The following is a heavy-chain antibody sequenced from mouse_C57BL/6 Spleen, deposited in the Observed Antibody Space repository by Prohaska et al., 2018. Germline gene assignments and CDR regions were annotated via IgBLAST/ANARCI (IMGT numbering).Heavy chain of an antibody. D-gene: IGHD3-2*02. CDR1: GYTFTSYA. V-gene: IGHV1-85*01. CDR3: ASDGSSGGWFAY. Sequence: QVQLQQSGPELVKPGASVKLSCKASGYTFTSYAINWVKQRPGQGLEWIGWSYPRDGSTKYNEKFKGKATLTVDTSSSTAYMELHSLTSEDSAVYFCASDGSSGGWFAYWGQGTLVTVSA. CDR2: SYPRDGST. J-gene: IGHJ3*01.